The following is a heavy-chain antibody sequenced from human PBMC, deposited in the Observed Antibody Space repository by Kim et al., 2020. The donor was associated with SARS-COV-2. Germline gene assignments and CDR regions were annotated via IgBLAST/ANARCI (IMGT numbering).Heavy chain of an antibody. D-gene: IGHD3-10*01. J-gene: IGHJ4*02. CDR3: ARDSEDGPYVYFDY. V-gene: IGHV1-46*01. Sequence: AQKCQGRVTMTRDTSTSTVYMELSSLRSEDTAVYYCARDSEDGPYVYFDYWGQGTLVTVSS.